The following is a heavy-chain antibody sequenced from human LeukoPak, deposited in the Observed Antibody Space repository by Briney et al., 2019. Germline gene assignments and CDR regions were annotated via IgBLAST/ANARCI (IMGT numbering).Heavy chain of an antibody. Sequence: PGGSLRLSCAASGFAFSTYAMHWVRQAPGKGLEWVAYIRFDGNNKNYADSVKGRVTISRDNSKKTLYLQVNNLRVEGTAVYYCATAPDVLDYWGQGTLVTVSS. CDR1: GFAFSTYA. J-gene: IGHJ4*02. V-gene: IGHV3-30*02. CDR2: IRFDGNNK. CDR3: ATAPDVLDY. D-gene: IGHD3-10*02.